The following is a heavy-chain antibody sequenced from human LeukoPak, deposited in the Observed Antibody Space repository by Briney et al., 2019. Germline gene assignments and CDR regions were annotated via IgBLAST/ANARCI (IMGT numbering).Heavy chain of an antibody. CDR3: AREARYYYGMDV. CDR1: GFTFSTYW. CDR2: IKPDGSEK. V-gene: IGHV3-7*03. D-gene: IGHD6-6*01. Sequence: PGGSLRLSCAASGFTFSTYWMTWVRQAPGKGLEWVANIKPDGSEKYYVDSVKGRFTIPRDNAKNSLSLQMNSLRAEDTAVYYCAREARYYYGMDVWGQGTTVTVSS. J-gene: IGHJ6*02.